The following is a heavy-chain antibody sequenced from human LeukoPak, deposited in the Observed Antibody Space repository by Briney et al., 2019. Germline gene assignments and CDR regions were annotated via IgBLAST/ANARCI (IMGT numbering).Heavy chain of an antibody. Sequence: PSETLSLTCTVSGGSINSYYWSWVRQPAGKALEWIGRIYSSESTNYNPSLKSRVTISLDKSKYQLSLKMSSVTAADTAVYYCARAGYCSSISCRDYYFFMDVWGKGTTVTVSS. J-gene: IGHJ6*03. V-gene: IGHV4-4*07. CDR1: GGSINSYY. CDR3: ARAGYCSSISCRDYYFFMDV. CDR2: IYSSEST. D-gene: IGHD2-2*01.